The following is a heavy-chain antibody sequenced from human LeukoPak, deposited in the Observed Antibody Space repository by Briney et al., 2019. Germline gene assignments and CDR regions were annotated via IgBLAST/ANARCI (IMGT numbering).Heavy chain of an antibody. CDR1: GGSISSSSYY. CDR3: ARQASTTVAGSIYFDY. D-gene: IGHD6-19*01. V-gene: IGHV4-39*01. CDR2: IYYSGST. Sequence: PSETLSLTCTVSGGSISSSSYYWGWIRQPPGKGLEWIGSIYYSGSTYYNPSLKSRVTISVDTSKNQFSLKLGSVTAADTAVYYCARQASTTVAGSIYFDYWGQGTLVTVSS. J-gene: IGHJ4*02.